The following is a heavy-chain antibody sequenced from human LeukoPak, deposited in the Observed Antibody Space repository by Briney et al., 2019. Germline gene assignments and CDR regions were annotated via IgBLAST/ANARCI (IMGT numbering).Heavy chain of an antibody. CDR3: ARSSKYCSGGSCYSQTHRKLAEYFQH. Sequence: ASVKVSCKASGYTFTGYYMHWVRQAPGQGLEWMGWINPNSGGTNYAQKFQGRVTMTRDTSISTAYMELSRLRSDDTAVYYCARSSKYCSGGSCYSQTHRKLAEYFQHWGQGTLVTVSS. D-gene: IGHD2-15*01. V-gene: IGHV1-2*02. CDR1: GYTFTGYY. CDR2: INPNSGGT. J-gene: IGHJ1*01.